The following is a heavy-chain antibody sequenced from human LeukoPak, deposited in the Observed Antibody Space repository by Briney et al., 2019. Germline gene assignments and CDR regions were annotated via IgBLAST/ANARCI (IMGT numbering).Heavy chain of an antibody. D-gene: IGHD6-13*01. CDR3: AMKTPGTHPFDY. CDR1: GFTFGSYA. J-gene: IGHJ4*02. V-gene: IGHV3-23*01. CDR2: SGTVGDT. Sequence: GGSLRLSCAASGFTFGSYAMNWVRQAPGKGLEWVSASGTVGDTYYADSVRGRFTISRDNSKGTLDLQMTSLRAGDTAVYYCAMKTPGTHPFDYWGQGTLATVSP.